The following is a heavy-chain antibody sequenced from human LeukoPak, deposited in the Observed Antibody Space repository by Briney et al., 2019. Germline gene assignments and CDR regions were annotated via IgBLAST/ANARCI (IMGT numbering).Heavy chain of an antibody. Sequence: GGSLRLSCAASGFTFSNYGMTWVRQAPGKGLEWVSGISSSGGNTHYADSVKGRFTISRDNSKNTLYLLMNSLIPEDTAVYYCAREVVSSPSYFDSWGQGTLVTVSS. CDR3: AREVVSSPSYFDS. CDR2: ISSSGGNT. CDR1: GFTFSNYG. D-gene: IGHD2-15*01. J-gene: IGHJ4*02. V-gene: IGHV3-23*01.